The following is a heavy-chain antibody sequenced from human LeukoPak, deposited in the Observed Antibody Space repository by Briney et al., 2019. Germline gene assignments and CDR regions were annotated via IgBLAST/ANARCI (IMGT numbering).Heavy chain of an antibody. CDR3: ARDERRYCSDSSCYPGDY. CDR1: GFTFSSYA. CDR2: ISRTSAYI. V-gene: IGHV3-21*01. J-gene: IGHJ4*02. Sequence: GESLRLSCAASGFTFSSYAMKWVRQAPGKGLEWVSAISRTSAYIYYSDSVKGRFTISRDNAKNSVYLQIDSMRAEDTEVYYCARDERRYCSDSSCYPGDYWGKGTLVTVSS. D-gene: IGHD2-2*01.